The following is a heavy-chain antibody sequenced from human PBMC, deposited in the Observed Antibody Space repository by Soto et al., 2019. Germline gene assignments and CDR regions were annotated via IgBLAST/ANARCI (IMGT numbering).Heavy chain of an antibody. V-gene: IGHV4-59*08. CDR3: ARLYEGGDFWSGYYYYYYYYMDV. CDR2: IYYSGST. D-gene: IGHD3-3*01. Sequence: PSETLSLTCTVSGVSISSYYWSWIRQPPGKGLEWIGYIYYSGSTNYNPSLKSRVTISVDTSKNQFSLKLSSVTAADTAVYYCARLYEGGDFWSGYYYYYYYYMDVWGKGTTVTVSS. CDR1: GVSISSYY. J-gene: IGHJ6*03.